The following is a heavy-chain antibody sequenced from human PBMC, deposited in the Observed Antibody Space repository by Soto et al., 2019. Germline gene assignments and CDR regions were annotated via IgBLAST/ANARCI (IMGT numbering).Heavy chain of an antibody. J-gene: IGHJ4*02. CDR3: ARDGYPTNGGLDF. D-gene: IGHD6-25*01. V-gene: IGHV3-11*01. Sequence: QVHLVESGGGLVKPGGSLRLSCVASGFTLNDYYVSWIRQAPGKGLEWISYISSSGSTIYYADSVKGRFTVSREHANNSVILQMTSLRVEATAMYFCARDGYPTNGGLDFWGQGTLVTVSS. CDR1: GFTLNDYY. CDR2: ISSSGSTI.